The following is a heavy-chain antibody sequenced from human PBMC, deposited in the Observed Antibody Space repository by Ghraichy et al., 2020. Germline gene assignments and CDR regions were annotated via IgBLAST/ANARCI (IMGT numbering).Heavy chain of an antibody. CDR3: ARDREGYDSGY. D-gene: IGHD5-12*01. Sequence: SVKVSCKASGGTFSSYAISWVRQAPGQGLEWMGGIIPIFGTANYAQKFQGRVTITADKSTSTAYMELSSLRSEDSAVYYCARDREGYDSGYWGQGTLVTVSS. CDR2: IIPIFGTA. V-gene: IGHV1-69*06. J-gene: IGHJ4*02. CDR1: GGTFSSYA.